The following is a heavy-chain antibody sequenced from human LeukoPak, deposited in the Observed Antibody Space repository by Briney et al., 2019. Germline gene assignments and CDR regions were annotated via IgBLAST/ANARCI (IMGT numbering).Heavy chain of an antibody. CDR2: ISGSGGST. V-gene: IGHV3-23*01. CDR1: GFTFSSYA. Sequence: GGSLRLSCAASGFTFSSYAMSWVRQAPGKGLEWVSAISGSGGSTYYADSVKGRFTISRDNSKNTLYLQMNSLRAEDTAVYYCANDEFPQLGGPTEYFQHWGQGTLVTASS. D-gene: IGHD6-13*01. J-gene: IGHJ1*01. CDR3: ANDEFPQLGGPTEYFQH.